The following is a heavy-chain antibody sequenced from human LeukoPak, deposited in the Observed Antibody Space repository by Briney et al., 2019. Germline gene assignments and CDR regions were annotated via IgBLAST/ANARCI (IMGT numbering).Heavy chain of an antibody. CDR2: IYYDGSNE. Sequence: PGGSLRLSCAASGFTFSSYAMHWVRQAPGKGLEWVTVIYYDGSNEYYADSVKGRFTISRDNSKNTLYLQMNSLRAEDTAVYYCARDSPGYCSGGSGGSCYYFDYWGQGTLVTVSS. J-gene: IGHJ4*02. CDR1: GFTFSSYA. CDR3: ARDSPGYCSGGSGGSCYYFDY. V-gene: IGHV3-33*01. D-gene: IGHD2-15*01.